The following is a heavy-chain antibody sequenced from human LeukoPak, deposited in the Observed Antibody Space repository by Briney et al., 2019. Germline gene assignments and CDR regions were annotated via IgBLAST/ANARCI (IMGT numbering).Heavy chain of an antibody. CDR2: INSDGGNK. CDR3: AKDGLDGRGYYYFDY. J-gene: IGHJ4*02. CDR1: GFTFSNYW. V-gene: IGHV3-74*01. Sequence: GGSLRLSCAVSGFTFSNYWMHWVRHAPGKGLEWVARINSDGGNKNYADSVKGRFTISRDNAKNTLYLQMSSLRVGDTAVYYCAKDGLDGRGYYYFDYWGQGTLVTVSS. D-gene: IGHD3-22*01.